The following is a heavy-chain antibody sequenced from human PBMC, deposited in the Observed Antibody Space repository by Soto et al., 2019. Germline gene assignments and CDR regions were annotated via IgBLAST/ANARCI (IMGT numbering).Heavy chain of an antibody. J-gene: IGHJ4*02. CDR1: GFTFSNYA. CDR2: MSGTAGNT. CDR3: AKKCYLGSGSYVFYFDY. D-gene: IGHD3-10*01. Sequence: EVQLLESGGGSVQPGGSLRLSCAASGFTFSNYAMTWVRQAPGKGLEWVSTMSGTAGNTYYADSVKGRFTISRDNSKNTLDLQMNSLRAEDTAVFYCAKKCYLGSGSYVFYFDYWGQGTLVTVSS. V-gene: IGHV3-23*01.